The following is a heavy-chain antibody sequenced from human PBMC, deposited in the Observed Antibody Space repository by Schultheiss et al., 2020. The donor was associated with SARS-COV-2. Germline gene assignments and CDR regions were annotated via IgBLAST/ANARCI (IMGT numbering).Heavy chain of an antibody. V-gene: IGHV4-39*07. CDR1: GGSISSSSYY. CDR2: INHSGST. D-gene: IGHD1-14*01. CDR3: ASSRSYGTDGDY. Sequence: SETLSLTCTVSGGSISSSSYYWGWIRQPPGKGLEWIGEINHSGSTYYNPSLKSRVTISVDRSKNQFSLKLSSVTAADTAVYYCASSRSYGTDGDYWGQGTLVTVSS. J-gene: IGHJ4*02.